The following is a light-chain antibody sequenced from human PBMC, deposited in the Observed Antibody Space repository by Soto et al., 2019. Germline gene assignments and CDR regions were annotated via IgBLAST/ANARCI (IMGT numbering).Light chain of an antibody. CDR1: QSVTSNY. CDR3: QHYTDWPLT. CDR2: GVS. V-gene: IGKV3-20*01. Sequence: EVVMTQSPATLSVSPGERATLSCSASQSVTSNYLAWYQQKPGQAPRLLIYGVSSRATGVPDRFSGSGSGTDFTLTISRLEPEDFAVYYCQHYTDWPLTFGQGTKVEVK. J-gene: IGKJ1*01.